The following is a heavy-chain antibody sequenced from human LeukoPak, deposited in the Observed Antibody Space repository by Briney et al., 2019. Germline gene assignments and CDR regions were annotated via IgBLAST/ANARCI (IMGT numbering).Heavy chain of an antibody. Sequence: GGSLRLSCVASGVTFSSYGMHWVRQAPGKGREWVGYIRHDGTNQYNADSLKGRLTISRDNAKNSLYLQMNSLSAEDTAVYYCASQLTYYDFWSGWDYMDVWGKGTTVTVSS. CDR2: IRHDGTNQ. CDR1: GVTFSSYG. V-gene: IGHV3-30*02. CDR3: ASQLTYYDFWSGWDYMDV. D-gene: IGHD3-3*01. J-gene: IGHJ6*03.